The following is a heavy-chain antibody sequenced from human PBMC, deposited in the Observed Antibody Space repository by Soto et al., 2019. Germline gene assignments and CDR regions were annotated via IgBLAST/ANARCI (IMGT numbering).Heavy chain of an antibody. CDR2: ISARSNDI. D-gene: IGHD3-9*01. CDR1: GFTFNTHG. CDR3: ARDGYYNVDY. J-gene: IGHJ4*02. V-gene: IGHV3-21*05. Sequence: LRLSCAASGFTFNTHGMHWVRQAPGKGLEWISYISARSNDIQYTESVKGRFTISRGNAENSLYLQMNSLRAEDAALYYCARDGYYNVDYWGQGTLVTVSS.